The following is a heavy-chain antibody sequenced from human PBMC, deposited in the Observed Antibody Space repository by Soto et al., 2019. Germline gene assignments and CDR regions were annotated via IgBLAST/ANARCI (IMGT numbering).Heavy chain of an antibody. CDR3: VRERGLASFYIIAV. D-gene: IGHD3-9*01. CDR2: ISSSSTHI. V-gene: IGHV3-21*01. Sequence: PRLSGAASVFTLSGYSINWVRQASGKWLEWVASISSSSTHIYYADSVQGRFTISRDNARNSLYLQMNSLRAEDTAVYYCVRERGLASFYIIAVWRQGTLNIVSS. J-gene: IGHJ1*01. CDR1: VFTLSGYS.